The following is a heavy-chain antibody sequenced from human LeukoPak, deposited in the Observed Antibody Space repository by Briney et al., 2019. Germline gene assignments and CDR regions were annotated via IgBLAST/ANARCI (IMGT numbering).Heavy chain of an antibody. CDR1: GYTFTRFG. CDR2: ISAYNGNT. Sequence: ASVKVSCKASGYTFTRFGISWVRQAPGQGLEWMGRISAYNGNTNYAQKLQGRVTMTTDTSTSTVYMELRSLRSDDTAVYYCARDRGWELGYCTGGSCYDENWLDPWGQGTLVTVSS. V-gene: IGHV1-18*01. D-gene: IGHD2-15*01. CDR3: ARDRGWELGYCTGGSCYDENWLDP. J-gene: IGHJ5*02.